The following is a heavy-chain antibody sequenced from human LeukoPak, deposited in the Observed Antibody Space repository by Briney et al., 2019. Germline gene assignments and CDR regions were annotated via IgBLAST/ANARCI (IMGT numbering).Heavy chain of an antibody. CDR3: ARGGSSWYYFDY. Sequence: AGGSLRLSCAACGFTFSSYSMNWVRQAPGKGLEWVSSISSSSSYIYYADSVKGRFTISRDNAKNSLYLQMNSLRAEDTAVYYCARGGSSWYYFDYWGQGTLVTVSS. D-gene: IGHD6-13*01. V-gene: IGHV3-21*01. J-gene: IGHJ4*02. CDR2: ISSSSSYI. CDR1: GFTFSSYS.